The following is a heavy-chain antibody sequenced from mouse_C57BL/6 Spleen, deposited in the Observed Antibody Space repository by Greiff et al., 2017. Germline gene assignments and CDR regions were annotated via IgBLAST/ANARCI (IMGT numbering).Heavy chain of an antibody. CDR2: ISYDGSN. V-gene: IGHV3-6*01. Sequence: EVKLLESGPGLVKPSQSLSLTCSVTGYSITSGYYWNWIRQFPGNKLEWMGYISYDGSNNYNPSLKNRISITRDTSKNQFFLKLNSVTTEDTATYYCANHYDYDDAMDYWGQGTSVTVSS. CDR1: GYSITSGYY. CDR3: ANHYDYDDAMDY. D-gene: IGHD2-4*01. J-gene: IGHJ4*01.